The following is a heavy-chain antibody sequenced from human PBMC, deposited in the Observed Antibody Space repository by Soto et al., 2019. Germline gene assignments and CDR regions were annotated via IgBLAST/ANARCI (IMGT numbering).Heavy chain of an antibody. CDR3: ARDANYEPDY. J-gene: IGHJ4*01. V-gene: IGHV1-18*01. CDR2: IRVSDGLI. Sequence: ASVKGYCKTSGYTFTSYGISWVRQAPGQGLEWVGWIRVSDGLIKYAERMEGRVTVTIDSSTSTGYMELRSLRPDDTAVYYCARDANYEPDYWGRGTLVTVSS. D-gene: IGHD1-7*01. CDR1: GYTFTSYG.